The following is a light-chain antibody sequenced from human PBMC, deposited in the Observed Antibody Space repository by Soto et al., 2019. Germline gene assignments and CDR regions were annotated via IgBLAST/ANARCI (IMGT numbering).Light chain of an antibody. CDR1: QSVSSS. J-gene: IGKJ5*01. V-gene: IGKV3-20*01. CDR2: GAS. CDR3: QQYGSSPIT. Sequence: EIVLTQSPGTLSFSPGERATLPSRASQSVSSSLAWYQQKPGQAPRLLISGASSRAAGIPDRFSGSGSGTDFTLTISRLEPEDFALYYCQQYGSSPITFGQGTRLEIK.